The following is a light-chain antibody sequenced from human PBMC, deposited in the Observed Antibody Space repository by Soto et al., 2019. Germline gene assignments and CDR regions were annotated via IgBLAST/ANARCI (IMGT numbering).Light chain of an antibody. V-gene: IGKV3-15*01. CDR3: HQYHDWPPE. CDR1: QSINGN. CDR2: HPS. Sequence: EIVMTQSPATVSVSLGGRVTLSCRASQSINGNLAGYQQNPGHAPRLLILHPSTRATGIPARFSGSGSGTEFTLTISGLQSEDFALYYCHQYHDWPPEFGPGTKVPIK. J-gene: IGKJ3*01.